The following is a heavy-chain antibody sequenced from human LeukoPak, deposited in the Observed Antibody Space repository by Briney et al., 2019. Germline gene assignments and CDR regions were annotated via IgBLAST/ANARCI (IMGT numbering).Heavy chain of an antibody. Sequence: GGSLRLSCAASGFTVGTDFMTWVRQAPGKGLVWVSMTHVGSGEFHADSVKGRFTLSIDGSKNTLYLQMNSLRTEDTAVYYCANRGSWGQGTLVTVSS. V-gene: IGHV3-66*02. CDR2: THVGSGE. CDR3: ANRGS. J-gene: IGHJ4*02. CDR1: GFTVGTDF.